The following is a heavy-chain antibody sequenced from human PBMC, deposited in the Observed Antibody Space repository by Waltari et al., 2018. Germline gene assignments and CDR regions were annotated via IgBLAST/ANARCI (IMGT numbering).Heavy chain of an antibody. CDR1: GSSLSTHW. J-gene: IGHJ4*02. CDR3: VRHRTTYPLEIDY. D-gene: IGHD2-2*01. Sequence: EVQLVQSGAEVKKPEESLMIPCEGSGSSLSTHWISWVRQMPGKGLEWVGRIDPSDSFRNYGPAFEGHVTISVDQSLRTAYLQWDSLKASDTAIYYCVRHRTTYPLEIDYWGQGTLVTVSS. V-gene: IGHV5-10-1*01. CDR2: IDPSDSFR.